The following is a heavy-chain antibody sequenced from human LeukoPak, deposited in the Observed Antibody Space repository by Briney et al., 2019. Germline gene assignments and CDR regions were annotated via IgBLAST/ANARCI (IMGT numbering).Heavy chain of an antibody. CDR3: AREVYYHSSGYLKAFGI. V-gene: IGHV4-59*01. Sequence: SETLSLICIVSGDSISGYYWSWIRQPPGKGREWIGNSYYTGSTSYIPSLKSRVTISVGTSKNQISLKLSSVTAADTAVYYCAREVYYHSSGYLKAFGIWGQGTMVTVSS. CDR1: GDSISGYY. D-gene: IGHD3-22*01. CDR2: SYYTGST. J-gene: IGHJ3*02.